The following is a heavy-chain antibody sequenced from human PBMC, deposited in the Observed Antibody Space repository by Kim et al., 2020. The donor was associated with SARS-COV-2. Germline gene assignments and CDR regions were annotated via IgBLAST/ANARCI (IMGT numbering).Heavy chain of an antibody. CDR3: ARRAKWLVQDFKLYYYYGMDV. Sequence: ASVKVSCKASGYTFTSYGISWVRQAPGQGLEWMGWISAYNGNTNYAQKLQGRVTMTTDTSTSTAYMELRSLRSDDTAVYYCARRAKWLVQDFKLYYYYGMDVWGQGTTVTVSS. J-gene: IGHJ6*02. D-gene: IGHD6-19*01. CDR1: GYTFTSYG. CDR2: ISAYNGNT. V-gene: IGHV1-18*04.